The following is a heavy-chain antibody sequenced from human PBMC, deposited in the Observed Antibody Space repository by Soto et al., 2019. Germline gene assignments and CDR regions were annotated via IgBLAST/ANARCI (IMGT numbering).Heavy chain of an antibody. CDR3: ARLGRNCGGDCDPHFDY. D-gene: IGHD2-21*02. CDR1: GGTFSSYT. Sequence: QVQLVQSGAEVKKPGSSVKVSCKASGGTFSSYTISWVRQAPGPGLEWMGRIIPILSIANYAQKFQGRVTMTADKSTSTAYMVLSSLRSEDTAVYYCARLGRNCGGDCDPHFDYWGQGTLVTVSS. V-gene: IGHV1-69*02. CDR2: IIPILSIA. J-gene: IGHJ4*02.